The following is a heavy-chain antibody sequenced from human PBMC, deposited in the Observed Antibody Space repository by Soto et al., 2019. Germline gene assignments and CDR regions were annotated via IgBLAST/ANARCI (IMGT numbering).Heavy chain of an antibody. J-gene: IGHJ4*02. CDR3: ARRLVGEVASVNDY. CDR2: INPRGST. Sequence: SETLSLTCAVYGGSFSGNYWSWIRQPPGKGLEWIGEINPRGSTNYNPSLKSRVTLSVDTSKNQFSLKLSSVTAADTAVYYCARRLVGEVASVNDYWGQGTLVTVSS. V-gene: IGHV4-34*01. CDR1: GGSFSGNY. D-gene: IGHD5-12*01.